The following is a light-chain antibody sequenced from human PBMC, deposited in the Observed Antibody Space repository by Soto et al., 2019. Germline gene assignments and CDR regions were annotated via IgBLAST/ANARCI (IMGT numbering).Light chain of an antibody. Sequence: ILMTQSPATLSVSPGERATLSCRASQSVSNNLAWYQQKPGQAPRLLIYDASTKATGIPARFSGSGSGTEFNLTISGLRSEDFAVYYCQQYNSWPPWTLGQGTKVEIK. CDR3: QQYNSWPPWT. CDR1: QSVSNN. CDR2: DAS. J-gene: IGKJ1*01. V-gene: IGKV3-15*01.